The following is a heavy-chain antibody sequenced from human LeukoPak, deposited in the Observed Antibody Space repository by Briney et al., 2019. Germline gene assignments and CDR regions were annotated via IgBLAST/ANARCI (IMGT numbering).Heavy chain of an antibody. D-gene: IGHD5-12*01. CDR2: IIPIFGTA. V-gene: IGHV1-69*13. CDR3: AREPYGGYVSSYDY. CDR1: GGTFSSYA. Sequence: SVKVSCKASGGTFSSYAISWVRQAPGQGLEWMGGIIPIFGTANYAQKFQGRVTITADESTSTAYMELSSLRSDDTAVYYCAREPYGGYVSSYDYWGQGTLVTVSS. J-gene: IGHJ4*02.